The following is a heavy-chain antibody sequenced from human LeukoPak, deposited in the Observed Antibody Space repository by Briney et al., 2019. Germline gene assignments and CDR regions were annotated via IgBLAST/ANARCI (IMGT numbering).Heavy chain of an antibody. J-gene: IGHJ4*02. CDR3: ARAPGSYGDYGPFDY. CDR1: GGSISSGDYY. Sequence: SETLSLTCTVSGGSISSGDYYWSWIRQPPGKGLEWIGYIYYSGSTYYNPSLKRRVTISVDTYKNQFSLKLSSVTAADTAVYYCARAPGSYGDYGPFDYWGQGTLVTVSS. CDR2: IYYSGST. D-gene: IGHD4-17*01. V-gene: IGHV4-30-4*08.